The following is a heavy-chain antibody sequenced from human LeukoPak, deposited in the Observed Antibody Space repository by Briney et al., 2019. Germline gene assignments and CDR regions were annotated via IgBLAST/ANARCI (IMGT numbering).Heavy chain of an antibody. V-gene: IGHV1-2*02. D-gene: IGHD4-23*01. CDR2: INPNSGGT. CDR1: GYTFTGYY. Sequence: GASVTVSCQASGYTFTGYYMHWLRQAPGQGLEWMGWINPNSGGTNYAQKFQGRVTMTRDTSISTAYMELSRLRSDDTAVYYCARKVVMGVDYWGQGTLVTVSS. J-gene: IGHJ4*02. CDR3: ARKVVMGVDY.